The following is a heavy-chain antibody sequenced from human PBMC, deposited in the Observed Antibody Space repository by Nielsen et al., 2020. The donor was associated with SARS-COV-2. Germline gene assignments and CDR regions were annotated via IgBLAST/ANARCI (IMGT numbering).Heavy chain of an antibody. J-gene: IGHJ4*02. Sequence: GESLKISCTASGFTFTNFAFHWVRQAPGKGLQWVSSIFGGVTTYYADSVKGRFIISTDNSKNTVFLQMSSLSPDDTAIYYCAKVTTSGWHRGPHDYWGQGTLVTVSS. CDR1: GFTFTNFA. CDR2: IFGGVTT. D-gene: IGHD6-19*01. CDR3: AKVTTSGWHRGPHDY. V-gene: IGHV3-23*01.